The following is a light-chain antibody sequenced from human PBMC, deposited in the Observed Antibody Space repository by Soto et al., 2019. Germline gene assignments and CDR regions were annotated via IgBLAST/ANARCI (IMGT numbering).Light chain of an antibody. CDR3: SSYTSSSTLGI. J-gene: IGLJ1*01. CDR2: EVS. V-gene: IGLV2-14*01. CDR1: SSDVGGYNY. Sequence: ALTQPASVSGSPGQSITISCTGTSSDVGGYNYVSWYQQHPGKAPELMIYEVSNRPSGVSNRFSGSKSGNTASLTISGLQAEDEADYYCSSYTSSSTLGIFGTGTKVTVL.